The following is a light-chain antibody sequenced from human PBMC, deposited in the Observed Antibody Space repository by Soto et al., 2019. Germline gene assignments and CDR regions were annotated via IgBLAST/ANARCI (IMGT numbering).Light chain of an antibody. CDR1: SSEVGSYNL. Sequence: QSVLTQPASVSGSPGQSITISCTGTSSEVGSYNLVSWYQHHPGRAPKLMIYEGNKRPSGVSNRFSGSKSGNTASLTISGLQAEDEADYYCCSYAGSSTYVLFGGGTKVTVL. CDR2: EGN. CDR3: CSYAGSSTYVL. J-gene: IGLJ2*01. V-gene: IGLV2-23*01.